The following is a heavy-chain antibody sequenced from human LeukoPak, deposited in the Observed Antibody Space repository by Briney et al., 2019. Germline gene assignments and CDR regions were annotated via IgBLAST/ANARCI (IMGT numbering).Heavy chain of an antibody. V-gene: IGHV5-51*01. CDR2: IYPDDSET. CDR3: ARHDVAAAGTLDY. Sequence: GESLKISCQGSGYSFTSYWIGWVRQMPGKGLEWMGIIYPDDSETRYSPSFQGQVTISADKSISTAYLQWSSLKASDTAMYYCARHDVAAAGTLDYWGQGTLVTVSS. J-gene: IGHJ4*02. CDR1: GYSFTSYW. D-gene: IGHD6-13*01.